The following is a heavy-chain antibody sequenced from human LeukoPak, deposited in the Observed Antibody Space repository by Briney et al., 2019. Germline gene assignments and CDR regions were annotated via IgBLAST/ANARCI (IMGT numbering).Heavy chain of an antibody. J-gene: IGHJ3*02. CDR2: ISSSSSYI. CDR1: GFTFSSYS. CDR3: ARDRLNMVRGVLDAFDI. V-gene: IGHV3-21*01. Sequence: GGSLSLSCAASGFTFSSYSMNWVRQAPGKGLEWVSSISSSSSYIYYADSVKGRFTISRDNAKNSLYLQMNSLRAEDTAVYYCARDRLNMVRGVLDAFDIWGQGTMVTVSS. D-gene: IGHD3-10*01.